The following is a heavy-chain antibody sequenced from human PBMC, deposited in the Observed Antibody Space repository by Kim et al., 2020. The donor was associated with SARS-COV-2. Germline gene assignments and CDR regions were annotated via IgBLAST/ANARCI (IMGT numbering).Heavy chain of an antibody. CDR3: ARDSYYDRSGYDFGY. J-gene: IGHJ4*01. Sequence: GGSLRLSCAASGFTFRSYGMSWVRQAPGKGLEWVANIKQDGSEKYYVDSVKGRFTISRDNAKSSLYLQMNSLRAEDTAVYYCARDSYYDRSGYDFGYWG. CDR1: GFTFRSYG. CDR2: IKQDGSEK. D-gene: IGHD3-22*01. V-gene: IGHV3-7*01.